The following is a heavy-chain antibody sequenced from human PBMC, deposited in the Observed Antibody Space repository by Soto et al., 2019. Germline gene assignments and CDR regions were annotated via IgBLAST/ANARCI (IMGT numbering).Heavy chain of an antibody. V-gene: IGHV4-31*03. J-gene: IGHJ5*02. Sequence: SETLSLTYTVSGGSISSGGYYWSWIRQHPGKGLEWIGYIYYSGSTYYNPSLKSRVTISVDTSKNQFSLKLSSVTAADTAVYYCASDSRYCSGGSCYSEHQNWFDPWGQGTLVTVSS. CDR2: IYYSGST. D-gene: IGHD2-15*01. CDR3: ASDSRYCSGGSCYSEHQNWFDP. CDR1: GGSISSGGYY.